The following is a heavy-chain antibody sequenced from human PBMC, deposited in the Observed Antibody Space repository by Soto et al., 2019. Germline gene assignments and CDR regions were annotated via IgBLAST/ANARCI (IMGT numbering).Heavy chain of an antibody. J-gene: IGHJ6*02. CDR1: GGSISSYY. Sequence: KLPETLSLTCTFSGGSISSYYWSWIRQPAGKGLEWIGRIYTSGSTNYNPSLKSRVTMSVDTSKNQFSLKLSSVTAADTAVYYCARVGVVVPAATMGHYYYGMDVWGQGTTVTVSS. V-gene: IGHV4-4*07. CDR2: IYTSGST. CDR3: ARVGVVVPAATMGHYYYGMDV. D-gene: IGHD2-2*01.